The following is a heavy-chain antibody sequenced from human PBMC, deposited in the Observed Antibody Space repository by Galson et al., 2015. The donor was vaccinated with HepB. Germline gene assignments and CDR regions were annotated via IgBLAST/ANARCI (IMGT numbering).Heavy chain of an antibody. Sequence: SVKVSCKASGYTFTSYDINWVRQATGQGLEWMGWMNPNSGNTGYAQKFQGRVTTTRNTSISTAYMELSSLRSEDTAVYYCGRGLTNYDFWSGYFLRGGANYGMDVWGQGTTVTVSS. J-gene: IGHJ6*02. V-gene: IGHV1-8*01. CDR2: MNPNSGNT. CDR1: GYTFTSYD. D-gene: IGHD3-3*01. CDR3: GRGLTNYDFWSGYFLRGGANYGMDV.